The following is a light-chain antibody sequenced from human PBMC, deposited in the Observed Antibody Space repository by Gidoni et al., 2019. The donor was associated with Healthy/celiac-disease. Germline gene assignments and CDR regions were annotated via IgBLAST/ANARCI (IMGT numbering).Light chain of an antibody. V-gene: IGKV1-12*01. Sequence: YAASSLQSGVPSRFSGSGSGTDFTLTISSLQPEDFATYYCQQANSFPWTFXXXTKVEIK. CDR2: AAS. J-gene: IGKJ1*01. CDR3: QQANSFPWT.